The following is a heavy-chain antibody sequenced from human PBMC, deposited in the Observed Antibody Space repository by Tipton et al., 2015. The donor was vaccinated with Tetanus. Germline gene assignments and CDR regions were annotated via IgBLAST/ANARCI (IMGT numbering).Heavy chain of an antibody. D-gene: IGHD1-1*01. CDR3: ARTGTTSG. J-gene: IGHJ4*02. V-gene: IGHV4-59*01. Sequence: LRLSCTVSGGSISSYYWSWIRQPPGKGLEWIGYIYYSGSTNYNPSLKSRVTISVDTSKNQFSLKLSSVTAADTAVYYCARTGTTSGWGQGTLVTVSS. CDR1: GGSISSYY. CDR2: IYYSGST.